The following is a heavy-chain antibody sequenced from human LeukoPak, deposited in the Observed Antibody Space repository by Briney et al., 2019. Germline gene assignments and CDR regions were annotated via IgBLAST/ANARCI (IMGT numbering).Heavy chain of an antibody. J-gene: IGHJ4*02. CDR1: LLNFRNYF. CDR3: AVQITMIGVVPCIDY. V-gene: IGHV3-11*04. CDR2: ISGTGITI. Sequence: GWALTLSCPACLLNFRNYFMTGVHQAPGKGLECVSSISGTGITIYSADSLRGRFTASRDNDRNTQFLQMYSLRAEDTAVYYCAVQITMIGVVPCIDYWGQGTLVSVSS. D-gene: IGHD3-22*01.